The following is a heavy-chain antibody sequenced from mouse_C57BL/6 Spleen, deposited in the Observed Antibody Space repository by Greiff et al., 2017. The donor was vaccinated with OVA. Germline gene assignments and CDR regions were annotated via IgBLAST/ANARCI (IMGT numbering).Heavy chain of an antibody. D-gene: IGHD1-1*01. Sequence: VQLQQSGAELAKPGASVKLSCKASGYTFTSYWMHWVKQRPGQGLEWIGYINPSSGYTKYNQKFKGKATLTADKSSSTAYMQLSSLTYEDSAVYYCARRSTTVVANYFDYWGKGTTLTGSS. CDR3: ARRSTTVVANYFDY. CDR1: GYTFTSYW. CDR2: INPSSGYT. J-gene: IGHJ2*01. V-gene: IGHV1-7*01.